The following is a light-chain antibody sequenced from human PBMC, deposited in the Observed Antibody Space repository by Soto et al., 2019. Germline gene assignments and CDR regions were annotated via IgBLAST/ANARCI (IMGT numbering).Light chain of an antibody. V-gene: IGKV3-20*01. J-gene: IGKJ4*01. Sequence: IVLTKSTGTLSLIPGESATLSYRASQTIGRNYLAWYQQKPGQAPRLLIYGTSTRATGIPDRFSGSGSGTDFTLSISRLEPEDSAVYYCQQYGSSLLTFGGGTKVDIK. CDR2: GTS. CDR1: QTIGRNY. CDR3: QQYGSSLLT.